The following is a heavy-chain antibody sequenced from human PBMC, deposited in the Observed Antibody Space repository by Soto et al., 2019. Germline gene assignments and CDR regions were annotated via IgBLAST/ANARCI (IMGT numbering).Heavy chain of an antibody. Sequence: EVQLLESGGGLVQPGGSLRLSCAASGFTFSSYAMSWVRQAPGKGLEWVSAISGSGGSTYYADSVKGRFTISRDTSKNTLYLQMNSLRAEHTAVYYCARVHSSSLDYWGQGALVTASS. CDR2: ISGSGGST. CDR1: GFTFSSYA. J-gene: IGHJ4*02. V-gene: IGHV3-23*01. D-gene: IGHD6-13*01. CDR3: ARVHSSSLDY.